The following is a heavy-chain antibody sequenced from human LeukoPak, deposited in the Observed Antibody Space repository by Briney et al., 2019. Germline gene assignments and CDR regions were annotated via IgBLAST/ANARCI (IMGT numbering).Heavy chain of an antibody. V-gene: IGHV1-46*01. CDR1: GYTFTSYY. Sequence: ASVKVSCKASGYTFTSYYMHWVRQAPGQGLEWMGIINPSGGGTLYAQKFQGRVTLTTDTSTSTVYMELSSLRSEDTAVYYCARGDYSSGYYLDYWGQGTLVTVSS. D-gene: IGHD3-22*01. CDR2: INPSGGGT. CDR3: ARGDYSSGYYLDY. J-gene: IGHJ4*02.